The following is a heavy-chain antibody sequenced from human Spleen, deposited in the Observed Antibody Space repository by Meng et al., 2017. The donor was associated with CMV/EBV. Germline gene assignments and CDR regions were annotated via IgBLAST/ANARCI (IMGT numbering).Heavy chain of an antibody. D-gene: IGHD6-19*01. CDR2: INPNSGGT. Sequence: ASVKVSCKASGYTFTGYYMHRVRQAPGQGLEWMGWINPNSGGTNYAQKFQGWVTMTRDTSISTAYMELRGLRSDDTAVYYCARDAGTIAVSGIGDYWGQGTLVTVSS. J-gene: IGHJ4*02. CDR1: GYTFTGYY. CDR3: ARDAGTIAVSGIGDY. V-gene: IGHV1-2*04.